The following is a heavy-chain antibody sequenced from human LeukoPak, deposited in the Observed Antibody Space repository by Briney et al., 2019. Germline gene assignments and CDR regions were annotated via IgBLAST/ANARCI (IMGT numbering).Heavy chain of an antibody. CDR1: GFTVSSNY. V-gene: IGHV3-53*05. CDR3: VKDLSGYWTFDY. CDR2: IYSGGST. J-gene: IGHJ4*02. D-gene: IGHD1-1*01. Sequence: PGGSLRLSCAASGFTVSSNYMSWVRHAPGKGLEWVSVIYSGGSTYYADSVKGRFTISRDNAKNSLYLQMNSLRAEDTAVYFCVKDLSGYWTFDYWGQGTLVTVSS.